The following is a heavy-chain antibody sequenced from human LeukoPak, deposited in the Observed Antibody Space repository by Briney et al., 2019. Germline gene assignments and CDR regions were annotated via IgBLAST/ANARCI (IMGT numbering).Heavy chain of an antibody. CDR1: GFTFSSYG. CDR2: IKQDGSEK. Sequence: GGSLRLSCAASGFTFSSYGMSWVRQAPGKGLEWVANIKQDGSEKCYVDSVKGRFTISRDNAKNSLYLQMNSLRAEDTAVYYCARVSPNTVTTLQYFDYWGQGTLVTVSS. CDR3: ARVSPNTVTTLQYFDY. J-gene: IGHJ4*02. D-gene: IGHD4-17*01. V-gene: IGHV3-7*01.